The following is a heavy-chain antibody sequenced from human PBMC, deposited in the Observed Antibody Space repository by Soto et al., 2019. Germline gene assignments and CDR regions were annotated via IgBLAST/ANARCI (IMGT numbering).Heavy chain of an antibody. V-gene: IGHV3-15*01. J-gene: IGHJ2*01. CDR2: IKSKTDGGTT. CDR1: GFTFNNAW. D-gene: IGHD3-10*01. CDR3: TTGPLITMCRRAIIEVDWYFDL. Sequence: PGGSLRLACAASGFTFNNAWMTWVRQPPGKGLEWVGRIKSKTDGGTTDYAAPVKGRFTISRDDSKNTLYVQMNSLKTEDTAVYYCTTGPLITMCRRAIIEVDWYFDLWGRRTLVTVSS.